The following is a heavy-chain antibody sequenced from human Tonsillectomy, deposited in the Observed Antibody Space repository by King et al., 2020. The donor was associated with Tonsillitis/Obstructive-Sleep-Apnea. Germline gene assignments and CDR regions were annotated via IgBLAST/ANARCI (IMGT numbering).Heavy chain of an antibody. V-gene: IGHV5-51*01. D-gene: IGHD1-1*01. CDR3: ARHESGRTELDY. Sequence: QLVQSGAEVKKSGESLKIYCKGSGYRFSTYWIGWVRQMPGKGLEWMGIIYPGDSDTRYSPSFQGQVTISVDKSISTAYLQWSSLKASDTAMYYCARHESGRTELDYWGQGTLVTVSS. CDR2: IYPGDSDT. CDR1: GYRFSTYW. J-gene: IGHJ4*02.